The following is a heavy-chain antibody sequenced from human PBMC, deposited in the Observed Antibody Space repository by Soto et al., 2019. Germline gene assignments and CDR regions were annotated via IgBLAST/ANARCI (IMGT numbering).Heavy chain of an antibody. Sequence: ASVKVSCKASGYTFTSYGISWVRQAPGQGLEWMGWISAYNGNTNYAQKLQGRVTMTTDTSTSTAYMELRSLRSDDTAVYYCATRANYDMHMDVWGKGTTVTVSS. CDR3: ATRANYDMHMDV. D-gene: IGHD3-9*01. V-gene: IGHV1-18*01. CDR1: GYTFTSYG. J-gene: IGHJ6*03. CDR2: ISAYNGNT.